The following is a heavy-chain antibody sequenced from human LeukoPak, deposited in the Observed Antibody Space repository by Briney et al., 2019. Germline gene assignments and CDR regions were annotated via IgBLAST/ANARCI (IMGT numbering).Heavy chain of an antibody. D-gene: IGHD6-13*01. CDR1: GFTFSSYG. Sequence: GGSLRLSCAASGFTFSSYGMHWVRQAPGKGLEWVAVIWYDGSNKYYADSVKGRFTISRDNSKNTLYLQMNSLRAEDTAVYYCATTGYSSSWTHYYYYYGMDVWGQGTTVTVSS. J-gene: IGHJ6*02. CDR2: IWYDGSNK. CDR3: ATTGYSSSWTHYYYYYGMDV. V-gene: IGHV3-33*01.